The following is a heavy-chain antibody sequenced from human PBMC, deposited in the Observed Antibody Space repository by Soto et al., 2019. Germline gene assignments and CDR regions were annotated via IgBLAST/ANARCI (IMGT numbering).Heavy chain of an antibody. V-gene: IGHV1-3*01. CDR2: INAGNGNT. J-gene: IGHJ6*02. D-gene: IGHD3-10*01. Sequence: ASVKVSCKASGYTFTSYAMHWVRQAPGQRLEWMGWINAGNGNTKYSQKFQGRVTITRDTSASTAYMELSSLRSEDTAVYYCARDSDGSGSWYYGMDVWGQGTTVTVSS. CDR1: GYTFTSYA. CDR3: ARDSDGSGSWYYGMDV.